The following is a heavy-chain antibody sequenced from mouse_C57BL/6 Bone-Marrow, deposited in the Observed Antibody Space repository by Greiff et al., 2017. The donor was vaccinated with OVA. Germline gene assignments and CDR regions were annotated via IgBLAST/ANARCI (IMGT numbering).Heavy chain of an antibody. CDR2: ISYSGST. Sequence: EVQLQQSGPGMVKPSQSLSLTCTVTGYSITSGYDWHWIRHFPGNKLEWMGYISYSGSTNYNPSLKSRISITHDTSKNHFFLKLNSVTTEDTATYYCARGGSSSSYAMDYWGQGTSVTVSS. J-gene: IGHJ4*01. CDR3: ARGGSSSSYAMDY. V-gene: IGHV3-1*01. CDR1: GYSITSGYD. D-gene: IGHD1-1*01.